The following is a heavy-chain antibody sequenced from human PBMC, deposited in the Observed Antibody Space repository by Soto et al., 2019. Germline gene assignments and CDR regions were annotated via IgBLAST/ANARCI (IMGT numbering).Heavy chain of an antibody. V-gene: IGHV3-30*04. Sequence: QVQLVESGGGVVQPGRSLRLSCAASGFTFSSFAMHWARQAPGKGLEWVAFISYDGRKNSYADSVKGRFTVSRDNSKNTVYLQMNSLRAEDTAVYSCARGCSSSDCYTNYYYYYGMDVWGHGTTVTVSS. CDR1: GFTFSSFA. CDR2: ISYDGRKN. D-gene: IGHD2-2*02. J-gene: IGHJ6*02. CDR3: ARGCSSSDCYTNYYYYYGMDV.